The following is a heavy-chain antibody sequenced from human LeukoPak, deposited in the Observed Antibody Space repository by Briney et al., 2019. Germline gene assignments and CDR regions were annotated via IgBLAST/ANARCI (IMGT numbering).Heavy chain of an antibody. V-gene: IGHV3-53*01. J-gene: IGHJ4*02. CDR3: ARGDDSGYYNYFDY. Sequence: GGSLRLSCAASGFTVDSNYLSWVRQAPGKGLEWVSTIYTGGNTYYAASVKGRFTISRDFSKNTVFLHMNSLRAEDTAMYYCARGDDSGYYNYFDYWGQGALVTVSS. CDR1: GFTVDSNY. CDR2: IYTGGNT. D-gene: IGHD3-3*01.